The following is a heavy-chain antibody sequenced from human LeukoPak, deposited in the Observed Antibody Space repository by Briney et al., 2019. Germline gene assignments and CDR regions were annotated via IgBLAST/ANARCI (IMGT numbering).Heavy chain of an antibody. Sequence: SETLSLTCAVYGGSLSDYYWSWIRQSPGKGLEWIGEISHRGRTYYNLSLKSRVTISLDTSKNQFSLKLSSVTAADTAVYYCARDSGSGTFTWGQGTLVTVSS. CDR2: ISHRGRT. D-gene: IGHD3-10*01. CDR1: GGSLSDYY. V-gene: IGHV4-34*01. CDR3: ARDSGSGTFT. J-gene: IGHJ5*02.